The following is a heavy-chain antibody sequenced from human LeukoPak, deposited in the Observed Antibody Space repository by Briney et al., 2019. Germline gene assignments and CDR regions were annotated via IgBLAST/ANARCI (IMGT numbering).Heavy chain of an antibody. J-gene: IGHJ3*02. CDR3: ARPSSDYGDYWEAFDI. Sequence: SVKVSCKASGGTFSSYAISWVRQAPGQGLEWMGGIIPIFGTANYAQKFQGRVTIAADESTSTAYMELSSLRSEDTAVYYCARPSSDYGDYWEAFDIWGQGTMVTVSS. D-gene: IGHD4-17*01. CDR2: IIPIFGTA. CDR1: GGTFSSYA. V-gene: IGHV1-69*01.